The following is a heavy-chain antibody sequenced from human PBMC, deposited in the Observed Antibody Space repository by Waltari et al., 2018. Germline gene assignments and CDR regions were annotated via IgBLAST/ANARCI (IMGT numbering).Heavy chain of an antibody. J-gene: IGHJ5*02. Sequence: QVQLVQSGAEVKKPGASVKVSCKASGYTFTGYYMHWVRQAPGQGLEWMGRINPNSGGTNYAQKFQGRVTMTRDTSISTAYMELSRRRSDDTAVYYCARYPVVVVAATHKRWFDPWGQGTLVTVSS. CDR3: ARYPVVVVAATHKRWFDP. D-gene: IGHD2-15*01. CDR1: GYTFTGYY. V-gene: IGHV1-2*06. CDR2: INPNSGGT.